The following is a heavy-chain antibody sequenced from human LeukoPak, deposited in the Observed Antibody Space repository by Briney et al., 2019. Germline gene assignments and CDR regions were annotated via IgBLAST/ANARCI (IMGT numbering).Heavy chain of an antibody. V-gene: IGHV3-64*04. J-gene: IGHJ4*02. CDR2: IRGDGGDT. CDR3: AKDPDESGSYSLDY. D-gene: IGHD1-26*01. CDR1: GFTFSSHA. Sequence: GGSLSLSCAASGFTFSSHAMHWVRQAPGKGLEYVSAIRGDGGDTWYRDSVKGRFTISRDNSKNTLYLQMNSLRAEDTAVYYCAKDPDESGSYSLDYWGQGTLVTVSS.